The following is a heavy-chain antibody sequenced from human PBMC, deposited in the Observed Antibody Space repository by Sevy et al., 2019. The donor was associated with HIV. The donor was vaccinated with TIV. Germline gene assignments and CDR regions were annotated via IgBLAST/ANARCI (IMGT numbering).Heavy chain of an antibody. D-gene: IGHD2-2*01. CDR3: ARDKPQGVVIIPGSMWGGVDY. CDR2: ISAYSGDT. CDR1: GYTFKTYG. Sequence: ASVKVSCKTFGYTFKTYGISWVRQAPGQGLGWMGWISAYSGDTNFAQKFQGRVTMTTDTSTSTAYMELSSLRSDDTAVYFCARDKPQGVVIIPGSMWGGVDYWGQGTVVTVSS. J-gene: IGHJ4*02. V-gene: IGHV1-18*01.